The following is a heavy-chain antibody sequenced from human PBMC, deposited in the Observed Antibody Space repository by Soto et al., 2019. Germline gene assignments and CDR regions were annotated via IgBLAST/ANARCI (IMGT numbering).Heavy chain of an antibody. CDR3: AAWSLSSWFDY. D-gene: IGHD2-2*01. CDR2: IRQDGGER. Sequence: PGGSVRLSCASSGFTFNSQDMCWDRQVPGKGLEWVANIRQDGGERSYGDSVEGRFTISRDNAKNSLYLQMNSLRVEDTAMYYCAAWSLSSWFDYWGQGTLVTVSS. J-gene: IGHJ4*02. V-gene: IGHV3-7*05. CDR1: GFTFNSQD.